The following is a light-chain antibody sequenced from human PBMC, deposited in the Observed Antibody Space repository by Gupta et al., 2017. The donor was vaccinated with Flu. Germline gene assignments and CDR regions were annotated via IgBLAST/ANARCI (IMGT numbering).Light chain of an antibody. Sequence: ETVLTQSPATLSLSPGERATLSCRASQSVDMNLAWYQQKPGQAPRLLIYDASNRATGIPARFSGSGSGTDFTLTISSLEPEDFAIYYCQQRKNWPPLTFGGGTKVEI. CDR2: DAS. CDR1: QSVDMN. V-gene: IGKV3-11*01. J-gene: IGKJ4*01. CDR3: QQRKNWPPLT.